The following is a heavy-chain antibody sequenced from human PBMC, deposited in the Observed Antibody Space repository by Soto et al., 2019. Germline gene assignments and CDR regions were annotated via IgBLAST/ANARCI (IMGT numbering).Heavy chain of an antibody. J-gene: IGHJ4*02. D-gene: IGHD4-4*01. CDR1: GFTFSSYG. CDR2: IWYDGSNK. V-gene: IGHV3-33*01. CDR3: ASDQASNPSH. Sequence: QVQLVESGGGVVQPGRSLRLSCAASGFTFSSYGMHWVRQAPGKGLEWVAVIWYDGSNKYYADSVKGRFTISRDNSKNTLYLQMNSRRAEDTAVCYCASDQASNPSHWGQGTLVTVSS.